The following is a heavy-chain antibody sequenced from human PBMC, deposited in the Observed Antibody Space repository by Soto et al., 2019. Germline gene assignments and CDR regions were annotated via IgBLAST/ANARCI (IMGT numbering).Heavy chain of an antibody. CDR2: ISGSGGGT. J-gene: IGHJ4*02. D-gene: IGHD1-1*01. Sequence: GGSLRLSCAASGFTFSSYAMSWVRQAPGKGLEWVSSISGSGGGTYYADSVKGRFTFSRDNSKNTLYLQMNSLRAEDTAVYYCAKFGMATTKRSPPYYIDYWGQGALVTSPQ. CDR3: AKFGMATTKRSPPYYIDY. V-gene: IGHV3-23*01. CDR1: GFTFSSYA.